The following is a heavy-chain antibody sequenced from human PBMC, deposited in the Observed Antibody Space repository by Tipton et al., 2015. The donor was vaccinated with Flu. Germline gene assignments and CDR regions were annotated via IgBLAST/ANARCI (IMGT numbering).Heavy chain of an antibody. J-gene: IGHJ6*02. D-gene: IGHD2-15*01. CDR1: GGSIVDSTYY. CDR2: IYYYGNT. CDR3: ARRGGGYKYLYGMDV. Sequence: TLSLTCTVSGGSIVDSTYYWDWIRQSPGKGLEWIGSIYYYGNTYYNPSLESRVTISIDTSKNQFSLKLNSVTAADTAVFYCARRGGGYKYLYGMDVWGQGTTVIVSS. V-gene: IGHV4-39*01.